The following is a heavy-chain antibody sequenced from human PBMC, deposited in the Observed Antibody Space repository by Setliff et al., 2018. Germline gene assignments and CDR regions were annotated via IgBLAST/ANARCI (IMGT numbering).Heavy chain of an antibody. Sequence: ASVKVSCKTSGYTFNTYGISWVGQAPGQGLEWMGWISCYNGDRRYAQSLQGRVTVTTDTSTNTVYMELRSLRSDDTALYYCARVRPCGADCSTGVGGPFDFDFWGQGTLVTAPQ. CDR2: ISCYNGDR. D-gene: IGHD2-21*02. CDR3: ARVRPCGADCSTGVGGPFDFDF. CDR1: GYTFNTYG. J-gene: IGHJ4*02. V-gene: IGHV1-18*01.